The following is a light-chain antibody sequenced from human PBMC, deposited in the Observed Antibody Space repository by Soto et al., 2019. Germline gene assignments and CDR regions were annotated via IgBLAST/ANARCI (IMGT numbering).Light chain of an antibody. CDR1: HLTANSY. Sequence: IVFTQSQCTRSFSPWKRSTLSCVTSHLTANSYFAWSQQKPGQAPRLLIYGTSSRATGVPDRFTGSGSGTDFTLTISRLEPEDFAVYYCHQSVVSRWTFGQGTKVDIK. CDR2: GTS. V-gene: IGKV3-20*01. CDR3: HQSVVSRWT. J-gene: IGKJ1*01.